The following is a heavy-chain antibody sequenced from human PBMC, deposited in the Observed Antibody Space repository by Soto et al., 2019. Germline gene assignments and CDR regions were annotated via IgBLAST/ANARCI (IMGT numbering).Heavy chain of an antibody. V-gene: IGHV4-4*02. D-gene: IGHD3-10*02. CDR2: IYHSGST. Sequence: QVQLQESGPGLVKPSGTLSLTCAVSGGSISSSNWWSWVRQPPGKGLEWIGEIYHSGSTNYNPSLKSRVTISVDTSKNQLSLKLSSVTAADTAVYYCASVRGGYYYAMDVWGQGTTVTVSS. CDR3: ASVRGGYYYAMDV. J-gene: IGHJ6*02. CDR1: GGSISSSNW.